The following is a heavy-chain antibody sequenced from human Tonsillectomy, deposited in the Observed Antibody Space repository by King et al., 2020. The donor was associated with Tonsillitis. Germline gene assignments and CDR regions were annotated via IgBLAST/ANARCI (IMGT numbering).Heavy chain of an antibody. CDR2: IYSGANT. CDR1: QLTVSKNY. Sequence: DVQLVESGGGLVQPGGSLRLSCAASQLTVSKNYMSWVRQAPGKGLEWVSIIYSGANTYYADSVKGRFTISRDNSKNTVYLQMDSLRAEDAAIYYCASRSGLTPIYVGFWGQGTLVTVSS. V-gene: IGHV3-66*01. J-gene: IGHJ4*02. D-gene: IGHD2-15*01. CDR3: ASRSGLTPIYVGF.